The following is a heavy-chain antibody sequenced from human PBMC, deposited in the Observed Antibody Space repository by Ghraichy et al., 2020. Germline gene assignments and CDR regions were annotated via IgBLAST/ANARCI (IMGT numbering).Heavy chain of an antibody. CDR2: IYYSGTT. CDR3: ARDEFGTYYYASGSYRGNAFDI. D-gene: IGHD3-10*01. Sequence: SQTLSLTCTVSGGSISSYYWSWIRQPPGKGLEWIGYIYYSGTTNYNPSLKSRVTISVDTSKNQFSLRLSSVTAADTAVYYCARDEFGTYYYASGSYRGNAFDIWGQGTMVTVSS. CDR1: GGSISSYY. V-gene: IGHV4-59*01. J-gene: IGHJ3*02.